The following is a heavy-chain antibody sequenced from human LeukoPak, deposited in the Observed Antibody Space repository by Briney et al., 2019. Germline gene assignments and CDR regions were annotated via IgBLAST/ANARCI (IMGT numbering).Heavy chain of an antibody. Sequence: SETLSLTCTVSGGSISRGGYYWSWIRQHPGKGLEWIGYIHYTGSTSYNPSLKSRVTISVDTSKNQFSLNLSSVTAADTAVYYCARDTGTWYFDLWGRGTLVTVSS. CDR2: IHYTGST. CDR3: ARDTGTWYFDL. J-gene: IGHJ2*01. D-gene: IGHD4-17*01. CDR1: GGSISRGGYY. V-gene: IGHV4-31*03.